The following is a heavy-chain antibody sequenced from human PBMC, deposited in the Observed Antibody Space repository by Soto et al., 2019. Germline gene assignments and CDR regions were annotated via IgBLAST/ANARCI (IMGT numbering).Heavy chain of an antibody. CDR2: INVYNGNT. CDR1: GYTFTSYS. CDR3: ARGVGSGSYYNQYNWFDP. D-gene: IGHD3-10*01. Sequence: GASVKVSCKASGYTFTSYSMHWVRQAPGKRLEWMGWINVYNGNTKYAQKVQGRVTMTTDTSTSTAYMELRSLRSDDTAVYYCARGVGSGSYYNQYNWFDPWGQGTLVTVSS. V-gene: IGHV1-3*01. J-gene: IGHJ5*02.